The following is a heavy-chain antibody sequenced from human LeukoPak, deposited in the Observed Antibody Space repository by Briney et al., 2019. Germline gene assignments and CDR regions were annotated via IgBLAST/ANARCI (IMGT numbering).Heavy chain of an antibody. Sequence: VGSLRLSCAASGFTSSSDSMSWVRQAPGKGLEWVSSISSRSSYIYYADSVKGRFTISRDNAKNSLYLQMNSLRAEDTAVYYCARGVRVITTAGMDVWGQGTTVTVSS. CDR3: ARGVRVITTAGMDV. D-gene: IGHD3-22*01. J-gene: IGHJ6*02. V-gene: IGHV3-21*01. CDR1: GFTSSSDS. CDR2: ISSRSSYI.